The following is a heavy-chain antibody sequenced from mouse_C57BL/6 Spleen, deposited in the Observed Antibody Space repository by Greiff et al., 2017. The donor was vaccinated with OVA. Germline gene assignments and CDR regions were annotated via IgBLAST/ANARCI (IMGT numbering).Heavy chain of an antibody. V-gene: IGHV1-82*01. D-gene: IGHD1-1*01. CDR2: IYPGDGDT. CDR3: ARDYCGSSWFAY. Sequence: VKLLESGPELVKPGASVKISCKASGYAFSSSWMNWVKQRPGKGLEWIGRIYPGDGDTNYNGKFKGKATLTADKSSSTAYMQLSSLTSEDSAVYFCARDYCGSSWFAYWGQGTLVTVSA. CDR1: GYAFSSSW. J-gene: IGHJ3*01.